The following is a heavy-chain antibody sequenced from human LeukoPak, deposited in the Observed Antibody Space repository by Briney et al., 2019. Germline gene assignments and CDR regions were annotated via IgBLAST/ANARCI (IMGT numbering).Heavy chain of an antibody. Sequence: PGGSLRLSCAASGFTVSSNYMSWVRQAPGKGLEWVSAISGSGGSTYYADSVKGRFTISRDNSKNTLYLQMNSLRAEDTAVYYCAKDKHSWFENSLDYWGQGTLVTVSS. V-gene: IGHV3-23*01. CDR1: GFTVSSNY. D-gene: IGHD6-13*01. CDR3: AKDKHSWFENSLDY. CDR2: ISGSGGST. J-gene: IGHJ4*02.